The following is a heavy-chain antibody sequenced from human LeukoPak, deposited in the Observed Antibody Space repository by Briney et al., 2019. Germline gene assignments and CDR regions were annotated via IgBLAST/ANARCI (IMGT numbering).Heavy chain of an antibody. D-gene: IGHD6-19*01. CDR3: AKYRGNRGWDLDY. CDR1: GLTFSSYG. J-gene: IGHJ4*02. V-gene: IGHV3-23*01. Sequence: GRSLRLSCAASGLTFSSYGIHWVCQAPGKGLEWVSAIIGSGGSTYYADSVKGRFTISRDNSKNTLYLQLNSLRAEDTSVYYCAKYRGNRGWDLDYWGQGTLVTVSS. CDR2: IIGSGGST.